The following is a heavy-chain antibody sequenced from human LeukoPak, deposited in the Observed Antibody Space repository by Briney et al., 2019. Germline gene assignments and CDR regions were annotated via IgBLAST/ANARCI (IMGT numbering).Heavy chain of an antibody. D-gene: IGHD3-10*01. CDR2: IYYSGST. Sequence: SETLSLTCTVSGGSISSGDYYWSWIRQPPGKGLEWIGYIYYSGSTYYNPSLKSRVTISVDTSKNQFSLKLSSVTAADTAVYYCARGPPFGELLFAGEADFGYWGQGTLVTVSS. CDR1: GGSISSGDYY. V-gene: IGHV4-30-4*01. CDR3: ARGPPFGELLFAGEADFGY. J-gene: IGHJ4*02.